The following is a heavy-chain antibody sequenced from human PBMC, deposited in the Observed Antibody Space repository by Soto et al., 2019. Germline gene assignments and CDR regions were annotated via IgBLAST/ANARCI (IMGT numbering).Heavy chain of an antibody. CDR2: IYYSGST. D-gene: IGHD6-13*01. V-gene: IGHV4-31*03. CDR1: GGSISSGGYY. CDR3: ARGGSSSPNFDS. Sequence: QVQLQESGPGLVKPSQTLSLTCTVSGGSISSGGYYWSWIRQHPGKGLEWIGYIYYSGSTYYNPSLKSRVTISVDTSKNQFSLKLSSVTAADTAVYSCARGGSSSPNFDSWGQGTLVTLSS. J-gene: IGHJ4*01.